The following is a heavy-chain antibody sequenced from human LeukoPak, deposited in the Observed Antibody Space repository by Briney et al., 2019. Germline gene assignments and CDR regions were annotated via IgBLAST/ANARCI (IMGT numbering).Heavy chain of an antibody. CDR2: ISSSGSTI. D-gene: IGHD3-10*01. Sequence: PGGSLRLSCAASGFTFSDYYMSWIRQAPGKGLEWVSYISSSGSTIYYADSVKGRFTISRDNSKNTLYLQMNSLRAEDTAVYYCAKVRYGSDSDAFDIWGQGTMVTVSS. CDR3: AKVRYGSDSDAFDI. J-gene: IGHJ3*02. V-gene: IGHV3-11*01. CDR1: GFTFSDYY.